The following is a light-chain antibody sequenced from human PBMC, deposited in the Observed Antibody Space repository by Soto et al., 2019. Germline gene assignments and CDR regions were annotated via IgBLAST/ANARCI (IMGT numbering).Light chain of an antibody. V-gene: IGKV1-39*01. CDR2: AAS. CDR3: QQSYSTLTWT. J-gene: IGKJ1*01. Sequence: DIQMTQSPSSLSASVGDRATITCRASQSISSYLNWYQQKPGKAPKLLIYAASSLQSGVPSRFSGSGSGTDFTLTISSLQPEDFATYYCQQSYSTLTWTFGQGTKVDI. CDR1: QSISSY.